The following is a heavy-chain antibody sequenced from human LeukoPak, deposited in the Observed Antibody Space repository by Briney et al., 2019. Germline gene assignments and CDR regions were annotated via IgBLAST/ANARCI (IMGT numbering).Heavy chain of an antibody. Sequence: GGSLRLSCAASGFTFSSHWMTWVRQALGKGLEWVANIKEDGSESHYVDSVKGRFTISRDNAKNSLYLQMNSLRAEDTAMYFCAKAGLLWFGESWMDVWGQGTTVTVSS. J-gene: IGHJ6*02. CDR3: AKAGLLWFGESWMDV. D-gene: IGHD3-10*01. CDR1: GFTFSSHW. V-gene: IGHV3-7*01. CDR2: IKEDGSES.